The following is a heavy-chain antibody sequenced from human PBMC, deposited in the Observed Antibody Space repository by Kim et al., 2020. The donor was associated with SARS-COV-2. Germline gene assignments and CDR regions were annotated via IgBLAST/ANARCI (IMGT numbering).Heavy chain of an antibody. CDR1: GDSISGTPYQ. CDR2: LSYGGST. J-gene: IGHJ4*02. V-gene: IGHV4-31*03. Sequence: SETLSLTCSVSGDSISGTPYQWTWIRHLPGKGLEWIGYLSYGGSTYYNPSLKSRISISEDTSQNRFSLKLTSVTPADTAVYFCARLTWGLGLAFPEDFWGQGTLVTVSS. CDR3: ARLTWGLGLAFPEDF. D-gene: IGHD3-3*02.